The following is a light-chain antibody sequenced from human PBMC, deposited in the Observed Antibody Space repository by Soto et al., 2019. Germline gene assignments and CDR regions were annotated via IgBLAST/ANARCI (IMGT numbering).Light chain of an antibody. CDR3: CSYAGSGTNV. J-gene: IGLJ1*01. V-gene: IGLV2-23*02. CDR1: SSNVGNFNV. Sequence: QSAQTLAASVSGSPGQSITISCTGTSSNVGNFNVVSWYQQLPGKAPKVIIYDVSEPPSGVSHRFSGSKSGNTASLTISGLQAEDEADYYCCSYAGSGTNVFGTGTKVTVL. CDR2: DVS.